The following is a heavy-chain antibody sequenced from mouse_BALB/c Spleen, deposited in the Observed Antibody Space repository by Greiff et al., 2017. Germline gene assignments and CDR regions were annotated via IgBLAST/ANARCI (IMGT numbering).Heavy chain of an antibody. V-gene: IGHV1-85*01. CDR2: IFPGDGST. Sequence: VKLMESGAELVKPGASVKLSCKASGYTFTSYAINWVRQRPEQGLEWIGWIFPGDGSTKYNEKIKGKATLTKDKSSSTAYMQLSRLTSEDSAVYYCARGYYADYWGQGTTLTVSS. J-gene: IGHJ2*01. CDR3: ARGYYADY. CDR1: GYTFTSYA.